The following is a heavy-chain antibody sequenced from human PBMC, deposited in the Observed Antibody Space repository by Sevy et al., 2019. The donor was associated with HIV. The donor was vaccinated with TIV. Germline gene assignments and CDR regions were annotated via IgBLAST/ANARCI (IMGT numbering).Heavy chain of an antibody. J-gene: IGHJ4*02. CDR3: ARDLPPSATTVPHFDC. V-gene: IGHV3-48*03. CDR1: GFSFSSYE. D-gene: IGHD4-17*01. CDR2: ISNSGTTI. Sequence: GGSLRLSCAASGFSFSSYEMNWVRQAPGKGLEWVSYISNSGTTISYSDSVRGRFTISRANARKLLYLQMNSLRAEDTAVYFCARDLPPSATTVPHFDCWGQGTLVTVSS.